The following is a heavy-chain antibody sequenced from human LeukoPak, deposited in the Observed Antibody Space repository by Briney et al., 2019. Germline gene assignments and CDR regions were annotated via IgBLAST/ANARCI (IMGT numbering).Heavy chain of an antibody. D-gene: IGHD6-19*01. V-gene: IGHV1-8*03. J-gene: IGHJ6*03. CDR1: GYTFTSYG. Sequence: ASVKVSCKASGYTFTSYGISWVRQAPGQGLEWMGWMNPNSGNTGYAQKFQGRVTITRNTSISTAYMELSSLRSEDTAVYYCARDLRYSSGWSASGMDVWGKGTTVTISS. CDR3: ARDLRYSSGWSASGMDV. CDR2: MNPNSGNT.